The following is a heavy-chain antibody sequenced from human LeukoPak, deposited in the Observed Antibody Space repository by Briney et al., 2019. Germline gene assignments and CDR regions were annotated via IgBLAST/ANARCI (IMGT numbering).Heavy chain of an antibody. D-gene: IGHD2-21*02. V-gene: IGHV1-46*01. Sequence: ASVKVSCKTSGYTFTSCYMHWVRQAPGHRLEWMGMINPSAGSTRYAQKFQRRVTMTTDTATSTVYMELSSLTSADTAVYYCARGGCGDSAAPFDDWGQGTLVPVSS. CDR3: ARGGCGDSAAPFDD. J-gene: IGHJ4*02. CDR2: INPSAGST. CDR1: GYTFTSCY.